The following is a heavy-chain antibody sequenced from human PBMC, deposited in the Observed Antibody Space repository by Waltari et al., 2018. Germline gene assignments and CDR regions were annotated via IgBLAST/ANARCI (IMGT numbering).Heavy chain of an antibody. D-gene: IGHD4-4*01. Sequence: EVQLVESGGGLVQPGGSLKLPCAASGFPFSSNSMNCARQAPGNGLECVSYISSSSSTIYYADSVKVRFTISRDNAKNSLYLQMNSLRAEDTAVYYCARDAHSNGMDVWGQGTTVTVSS. J-gene: IGHJ6*02. V-gene: IGHV3-48*04. CDR3: ARDAHSNGMDV. CDR1: GFPFSSNS. CDR2: ISSSSSTI.